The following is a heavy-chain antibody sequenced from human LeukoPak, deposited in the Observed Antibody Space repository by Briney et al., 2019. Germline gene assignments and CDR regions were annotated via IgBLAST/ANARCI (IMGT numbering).Heavy chain of an antibody. CDR3: ARGLVRAYYYGSGSYYYDY. V-gene: IGHV4-30-2*01. CDR1: GGSISSGSYY. D-gene: IGHD3-10*01. Sequence: PLQTLSLTCTVSGGSISSGSYYWSWIRQPPGKGLEWIGYIYHSGSTYYNPSLKSRVTISVDRSKNQFSLKLSSVTAADTAVYYCARGLVRAYYYGSGSYYYDYWGQGTLVTVSS. CDR2: IYHSGST. J-gene: IGHJ4*02.